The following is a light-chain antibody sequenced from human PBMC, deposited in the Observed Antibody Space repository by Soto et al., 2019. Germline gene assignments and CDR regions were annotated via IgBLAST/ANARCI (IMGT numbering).Light chain of an antibody. V-gene: IGLV2-18*02. Sequence: QSALTQPPSVSGSPGQSVTISCTGTSSDVGSYNRLSWYQQPPGTAPKLIMYEVNTRPSGVPDRFSGSKSGSTASLTISGLQAEDEADYYCSAYAGSNNFVFGSGTKVTV. CDR1: SSDVGSYNR. J-gene: IGLJ1*01. CDR3: SAYAGSNNFV. CDR2: EVN.